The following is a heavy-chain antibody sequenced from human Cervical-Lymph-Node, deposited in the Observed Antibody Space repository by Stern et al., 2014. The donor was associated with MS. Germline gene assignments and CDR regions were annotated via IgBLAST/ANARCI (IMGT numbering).Heavy chain of an antibody. CDR1: GFTFSSYW. V-gene: IGHV3-74*01. J-gene: IGHJ3*01. CDR3: ARSAPYAFDF. Sequence: EVQLVESGGGLVQPGGSLRLSCAASGFTFSSYWMHWVRQAPGKGLVWVSRINSDGSSINYADSVKGRFTISRDNARNTLYLQMNSLRAEDTAVYYCARSAPYAFDFWGQGTMVTVSS. CDR2: INSDGSSI.